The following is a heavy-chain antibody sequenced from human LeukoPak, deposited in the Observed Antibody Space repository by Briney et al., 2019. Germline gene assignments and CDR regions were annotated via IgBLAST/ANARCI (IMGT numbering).Heavy chain of an antibody. Sequence: GGSLRLSCAASGFTFSSYGMHWVRQAPGKGLEWVAFIRYDGSNKYYADSVKGRFTISRDNSKNTLYLQMNSLRAEDTAVYYCAKSPGRITSMVRGVMGYYFDYWGQGTLVTVSS. J-gene: IGHJ4*02. CDR1: GFTFSSYG. V-gene: IGHV3-30*02. CDR3: AKSPGRITSMVRGVMGYYFDY. CDR2: IRYDGSNK. D-gene: IGHD3-10*01.